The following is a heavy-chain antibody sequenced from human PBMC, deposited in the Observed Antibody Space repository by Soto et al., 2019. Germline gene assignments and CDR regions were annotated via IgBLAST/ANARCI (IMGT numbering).Heavy chain of an antibody. V-gene: IGHV4-4*02. D-gene: IGHD6-19*01. CDR3: PRVGSGWYAHLDY. CDR1: GGSMRRSYW. J-gene: IGHJ4*02. Sequence: QVQLQESVPGLVKPSVTLSLTCAVSGGSMRRSYWWTWLRQSPGKGLEWLGEINESGEYNYAPSFSSRVNMSVDKSKNHFSVMLTSGTAADTAIYYCPRVGSGWYAHLDYWGQGNLVTVSS. CDR2: INESGEY.